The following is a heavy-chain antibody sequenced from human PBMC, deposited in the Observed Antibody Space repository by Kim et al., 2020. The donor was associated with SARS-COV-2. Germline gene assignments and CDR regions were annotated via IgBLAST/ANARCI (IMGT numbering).Heavy chain of an antibody. J-gene: IGHJ4*02. D-gene: IGHD3-9*01. Sequence: GGSLRLSCAVSGFIFSNYAMSWVRQAPGKGLEWVSSISGNTVNTNYADSVKGRFTISRDDSKNTLYLQMNSLRADDTALYYCAKHNILTYYYPSIDYWGQGTLVTVSS. V-gene: IGHV3-23*01. CDR1: GFIFSNYA. CDR2: ISGNTVNT. CDR3: AKHNILTYYYPSIDY.